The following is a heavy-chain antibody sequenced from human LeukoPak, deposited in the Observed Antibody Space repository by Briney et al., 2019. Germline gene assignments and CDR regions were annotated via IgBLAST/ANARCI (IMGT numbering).Heavy chain of an antibody. Sequence: GGSLRLSCAASGFSLNYCVMHWLRQAPGKGLEWVSGISLIRDIRHYAASVKGRFTISADNSKNILYLEVNSLMIEDTAVYYCAREGYSSGHSPAFDIWGKGTIVTV. J-gene: IGHJ3*02. CDR3: AREGYSSGHSPAFDI. D-gene: IGHD2-15*01. CDR1: GFSLNYCV. V-gene: IGHV3-30-3*01. CDR2: ISLIRDIR.